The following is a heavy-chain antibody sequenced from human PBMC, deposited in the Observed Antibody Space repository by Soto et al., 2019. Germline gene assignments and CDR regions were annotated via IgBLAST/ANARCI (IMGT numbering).Heavy chain of an antibody. CDR1: GGTFSSYT. D-gene: IGHD2-21*02. V-gene: IGHV1-69*02. J-gene: IGHJ4*02. Sequence: QVQLVQSGAEVKKPGSSVKVSCKASGGTFSSYTISWVRQAPGQGLEWMGRIIPILGIANYVQKFQGRVTITADKSTSTAYMELSSLRSEDTAVYYCARGRCGGDCYSLDYWGQGTLVTVSS. CDR2: IIPILGIA. CDR3: ARGRCGGDCYSLDY.